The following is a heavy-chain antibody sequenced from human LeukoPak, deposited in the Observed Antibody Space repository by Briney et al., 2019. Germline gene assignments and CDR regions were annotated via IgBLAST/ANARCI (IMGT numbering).Heavy chain of an antibody. V-gene: IGHV1-69*13. CDR3: ARSGYSGYD. J-gene: IGHJ4*02. D-gene: IGHD5-12*01. CDR2: IIPIFGTA. CDR1: GYTFTGYY. Sequence: SVKVSCTASGYTFTGYYMHWVRQAPGQGLEWMGGIIPIFGTANYAQKFQGRVTITADESTSTAYMELSSLRSEDTAVYYCARSGYSGYDWGQGTLVTVSS.